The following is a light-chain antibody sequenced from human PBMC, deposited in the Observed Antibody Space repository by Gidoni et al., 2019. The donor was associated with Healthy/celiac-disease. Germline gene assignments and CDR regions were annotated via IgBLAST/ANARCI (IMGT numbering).Light chain of an antibody. CDR2: AAS. Sequence: DIQMTQSPSSLSASVGDRVTITCRASQSISSYLNWYQQKPGKAPKLLIYAASSLQSGVPSRFSGRGSGTDCTLTISSRQPEDFATYYCQQSYSTPRTFGQGTKLEIK. V-gene: IGKV1-39*01. J-gene: IGKJ2*01. CDR3: QQSYSTPRT. CDR1: QSISSY.